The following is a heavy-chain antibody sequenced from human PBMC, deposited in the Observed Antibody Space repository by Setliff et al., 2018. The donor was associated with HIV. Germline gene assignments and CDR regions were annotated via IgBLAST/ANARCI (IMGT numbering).Heavy chain of an antibody. CDR1: GGSIISDIFY. V-gene: IGHV4-39*01. J-gene: IGHJ4*02. CDR2: IFPGST. Sequence: SETLSLTCSVSGGSIISDIFYWGWIRQPPGKGLEWIGSIFPGSTRYNPSLRGRLTISLDSSTNQFSVTLSSVTASDTAMYYCARYTAGSMVDYWGPGTLVTSPQ. D-gene: IGHD2-21*02. CDR3: ARYTAGSMVDY.